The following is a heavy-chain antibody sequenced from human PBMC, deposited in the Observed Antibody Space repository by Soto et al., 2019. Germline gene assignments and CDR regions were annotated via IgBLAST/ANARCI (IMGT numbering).Heavy chain of an antibody. V-gene: IGHV4-39*01. J-gene: IGHJ5*02. CDR3: ARLLSRRIWRGNHWFDP. CDR1: GGSISSSSYY. CDR2: IYYSGST. Sequence: QLQLQESGPGLVKPSETLSLTCTVSGGSISSSSYYWGWIRQPQGKGLEWFGSIYYSGSTYYNPSINSLVTISVDTSKNQFSLKLSSVTAADTAVYYCARLLSRRIWRGNHWFDPLGQVTLVTVSS. D-gene: IGHD3-3*01.